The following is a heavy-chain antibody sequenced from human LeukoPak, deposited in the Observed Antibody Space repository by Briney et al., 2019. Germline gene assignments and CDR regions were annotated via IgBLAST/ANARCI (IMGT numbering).Heavy chain of an antibody. CDR1: GGTFSSYA. J-gene: IGHJ4*02. D-gene: IGHD3-10*01. CDR2: IIPIFGTA. Sequence: SVKVFCKASGGTFSSYAISWVRQAPGQGLEWMGGIIPIFGTANYAQKFQGRVTITADESTSTAYMELSSLRSEDTAVYYCARDTGGYYFDYGGQGTLVSVIS. V-gene: IGHV1-69*13. CDR3: ARDTGGYYFDY.